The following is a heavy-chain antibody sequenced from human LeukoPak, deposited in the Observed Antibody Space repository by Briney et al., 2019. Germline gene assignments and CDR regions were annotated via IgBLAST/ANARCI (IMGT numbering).Heavy chain of an antibody. D-gene: IGHD6-13*01. V-gene: IGHV4-34*01. CDR2: INHSGST. CDR3: ARVNLVQVADY. CDR1: GGSFSGYY. Sequence: SETLSLTCAVYGGSFSGYYWSWIRQPPGKGLEWIGEINHSGSTNYNPSLKSRVTISVDTSKNQFSLKLSSVTAADTAVYYGARVNLVQVADYWGQGTLVTVSS. J-gene: IGHJ4*02.